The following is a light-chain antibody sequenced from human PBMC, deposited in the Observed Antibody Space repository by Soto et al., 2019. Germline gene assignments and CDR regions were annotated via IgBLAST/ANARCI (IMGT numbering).Light chain of an antibody. Sequence: EIVLTQSPGTLSLSPGERATLSCRASQSVSNNYLAWYQQKPGQAPRLLIYGASNRATGIPDRVSGSGSGTDFTLTISRLEIEDFAVYYCQQYGSSGTFGQGTKVEIK. V-gene: IGKV3-20*01. CDR1: QSVSNNY. J-gene: IGKJ1*01. CDR2: GAS. CDR3: QQYGSSGT.